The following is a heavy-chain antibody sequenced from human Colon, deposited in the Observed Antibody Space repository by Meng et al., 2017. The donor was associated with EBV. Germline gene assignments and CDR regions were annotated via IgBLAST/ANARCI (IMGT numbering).Heavy chain of an antibody. D-gene: IGHD3-10*01. V-gene: IGHV4-30-4*01. J-gene: IGHJ4*02. CDR2: INQSRST. Sequence: YLADSCLGLLHPFLTPSLTCAVSCFSINTGADSWSWLRHPPSRGLEWSGEINQSRSTTYNTSLTRRVTISVESSKHQFSLTLSSVTATDTDVYYCARGYMVRGLILPFAYWGQGTLVTVSS. CDR1: CFSINTGADS. CDR3: ARGYMVRGLILPFAY.